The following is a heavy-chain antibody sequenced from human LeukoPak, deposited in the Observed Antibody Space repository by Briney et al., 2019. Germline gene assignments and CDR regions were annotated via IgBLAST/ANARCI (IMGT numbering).Heavy chain of an antibody. D-gene: IGHD3-3*01. CDR2: IYPGDSDT. Sequence: GGSLKISCKGSGYSFTSYWIGWVRQMPGKGLEWMGIIYPGDSDTRYSPSFQGQVTISADKSISTAYLQWSSLKASDTAMYYCARSLRFLEWLPSAWGQGTLVTVSS. CDR1: GYSFTSYW. J-gene: IGHJ4*02. CDR3: ARSLRFLEWLPSA. V-gene: IGHV5-51*01.